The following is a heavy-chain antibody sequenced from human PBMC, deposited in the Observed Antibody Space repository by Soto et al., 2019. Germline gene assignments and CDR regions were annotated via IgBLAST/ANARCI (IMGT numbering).Heavy chain of an antibody. CDR2: ISRSSTVI. J-gene: IGHJ6*02. V-gene: IGHV3-48*02. Sequence: EVQLVESGGGLVQPGGSLRLSCAASGFTFSLYSMSWVRQAPGKGLEWVSYISRSSTVIHYADSVKGRFTISRDDATNSMHLQMNSLRDGDTAVYDCARAVTWGLDVWGHGTTVSISS. CDR1: GFTFSLYS. CDR3: ARAVTWGLDV. D-gene: IGHD3-10*01.